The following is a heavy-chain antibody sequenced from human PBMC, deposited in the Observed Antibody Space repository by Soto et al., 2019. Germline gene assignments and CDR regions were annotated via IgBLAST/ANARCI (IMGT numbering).Heavy chain of an antibody. CDR3: AGDTVEMATITRDAFDI. J-gene: IGHJ3*02. D-gene: IGHD5-12*01. CDR2: ISSSSGYI. Sequence: EVQLVESGGGLVKPGGSLRLSCAASGFTFRSYGINWVRQAPGKGLEWVSSISSSSGYIYYADSVKGRFTISRDNAKNSLYLQMNSLRAEETAVYYCAGDTVEMATITRDAFDIWGQGTMVTVSS. V-gene: IGHV3-21*01. CDR1: GFTFRSYG.